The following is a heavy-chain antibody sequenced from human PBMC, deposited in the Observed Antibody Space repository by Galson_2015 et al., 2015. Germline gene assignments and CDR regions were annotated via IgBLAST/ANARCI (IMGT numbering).Heavy chain of an antibody. CDR2: IYWNDDR. V-gene: IGHV2-5*01. Sequence: PALVKPTQTLTLTCTFSGFSLTTSGVGVGWIRQPPGKALEWLAPIYWNDDRRYGPSLKSRRTITKDTSKNQVVLTMTNTDPVDTATYYCAHSPTAAGNFDYWGQGVLVTVSS. J-gene: IGHJ4*02. D-gene: IGHD6-13*01. CDR1: GFSLTTSGVG. CDR3: AHSPTAAGNFDY.